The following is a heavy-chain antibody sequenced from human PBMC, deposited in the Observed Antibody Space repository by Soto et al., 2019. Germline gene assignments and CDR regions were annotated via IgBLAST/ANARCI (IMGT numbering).Heavy chain of an antibody. CDR1: GGSISSGGYY. CDR2: IYYSGNT. J-gene: IGHJ4*02. CDR3: ARATYYYDSSGYSDRVLDY. V-gene: IGHV4-31*03. D-gene: IGHD3-22*01. Sequence: PSETLSLTCTVSGGSISSGGYYWSWIRQHPGKGLEWIGYIYYSGNTYYNPSLKSRVTISEDTSKNQFSLELSSVTAADTAVYYCARATYYYDSSGYSDRVLDYWGQGTLVTVSS.